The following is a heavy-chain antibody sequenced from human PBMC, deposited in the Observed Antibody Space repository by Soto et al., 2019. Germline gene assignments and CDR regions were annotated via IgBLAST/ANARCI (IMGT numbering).Heavy chain of an antibody. Sequence: SETLSITCTVSGGSISSYYWSWIRQPPGKGLEWIGYIYYSGSTNYNTNYNPSLKSRVTTSVDTSKNQFSLKVTSVTAADTAVFYCARDRVGVSSNWFDSWGRGTLVTVSS. D-gene: IGHD1-26*01. CDR3: ARDRVGVSSNWFDS. V-gene: IGHV4-59*01. CDR2: IYYSGSTNYNT. J-gene: IGHJ5*01. CDR1: GGSISSYY.